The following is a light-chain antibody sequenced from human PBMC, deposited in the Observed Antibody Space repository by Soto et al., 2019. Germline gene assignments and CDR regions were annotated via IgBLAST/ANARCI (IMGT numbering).Light chain of an antibody. Sequence: EIVLTQSPGTLSLSPGERVTLSCRASQSVSSSYLARYQQKPGQAPRLLIYGASSRATGIPDRFSGSGSGTDFTLTISRLEPEDFAVYYCQQYGSSRTFGQGTKVEIK. CDR1: QSVSSSY. V-gene: IGKV3-20*01. CDR2: GAS. CDR3: QQYGSSRT. J-gene: IGKJ1*01.